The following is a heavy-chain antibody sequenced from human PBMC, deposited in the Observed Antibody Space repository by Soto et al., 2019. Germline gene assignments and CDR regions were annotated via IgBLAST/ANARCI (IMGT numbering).Heavy chain of an antibody. D-gene: IGHD6-13*01. V-gene: IGHV3-48*03. J-gene: IGHJ6*02. CDR2: ISGSGNSI. CDR3: AIGEGSWSSHGIDV. Sequence: PGGSLRLSCAASGFFFSYYEMNWVRQAPGKGLEWVSYISGSGNSISYADSMKGRFTISRDNAKNSLYLQMISLRAEDTAVYYCAIGEGSWSSHGIDVWGQGTTVTVSS. CDR1: GFFFSYYE.